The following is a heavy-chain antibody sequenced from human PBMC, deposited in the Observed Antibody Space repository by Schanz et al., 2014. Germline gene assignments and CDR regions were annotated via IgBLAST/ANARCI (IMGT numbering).Heavy chain of an antibody. Sequence: QVQLQESGPGLLKPSETLSLTCTVSGGSIRSYFWSWIRQPPGKGLEWIGYFYYSGSSDYNPSLKSRVTISVDTSKSQFSLKLSSVTAADTAVYYCARGHHPHGITVAARGFDPWGQGTLVTVSS. CDR2: FYYSGSS. V-gene: IGHV4-59*01. CDR1: GGSIRSYF. D-gene: IGHD6-19*01. CDR3: ARGHHPHGITVAARGFDP. J-gene: IGHJ5*02.